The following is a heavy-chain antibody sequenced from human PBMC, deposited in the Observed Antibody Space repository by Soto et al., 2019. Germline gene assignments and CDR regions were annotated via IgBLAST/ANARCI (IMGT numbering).Heavy chain of an antibody. CDR2: MGTIGHP. Sequence: LGLSFVGSGFSFVSYDIHWVRQIKGEGREWVACMGTIGHPFYPGSVKGRFTISRENANNSLYLQMNSLRAGDTAVCYCARSRGGRKDGMFPASKGGFYYYGMDVWGQGTTVPVSS. CDR3: ARSRGGRKDGMFPASKGGFYYYGMDV. CDR1: GFSFVSYD. D-gene: IGHD2-2*01. V-gene: IGHV3-13*05. J-gene: IGHJ6*02.